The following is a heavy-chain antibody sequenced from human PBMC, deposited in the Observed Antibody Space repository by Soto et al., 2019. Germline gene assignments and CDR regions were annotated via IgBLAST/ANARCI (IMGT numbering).Heavy chain of an antibody. J-gene: IGHJ3*02. Sequence: QVQLVESGGGVVQPGRSLRLSCAASGFTFSSYAMHWVRQAPGKGLEWVAVISYDGSNKYYADSVKGRFTISRDNSKNTLYLQTNSLRAEDTAVYYCARPGIAAAGTRDDAFDIWGQGTMVTVSS. CDR2: ISYDGSNK. V-gene: IGHV3-30-3*01. CDR3: ARPGIAAAGTRDDAFDI. D-gene: IGHD6-13*01. CDR1: GFTFSSYA.